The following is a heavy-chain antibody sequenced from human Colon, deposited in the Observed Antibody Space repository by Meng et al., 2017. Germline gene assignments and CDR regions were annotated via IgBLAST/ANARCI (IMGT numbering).Heavy chain of an antibody. CDR3: ARVSGFGQNFIRF. J-gene: IGHJ4*02. CDR1: GYTFNSLH. CDR2: TNPNTGKT. V-gene: IGHV1-8*01. D-gene: IGHD3-3*01. Sequence: QVQLAQSGAEVKMPGASVKVSCKTSGYTFNSLHINWVRQATGQGLEWMGWTNPNTGKTGYAQKFQGRVTMTRNTSISTAYMELGSLSAEDTAVYFCARVSGFGQNFIRFWGQGTLVTVFS.